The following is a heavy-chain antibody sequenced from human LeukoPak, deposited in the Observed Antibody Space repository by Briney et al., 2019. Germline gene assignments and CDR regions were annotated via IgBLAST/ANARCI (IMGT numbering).Heavy chain of an antibody. Sequence: SSETLSLTCAVYGGSFSGYYWSWIRQPPGKGLEWIGEINHSGSTNYNPSLKSRVTISVDTSNDQFSLKLSSVTAADTAVYYCAKHYMGSSYNRGCDCWGQGTQVTVSS. D-gene: IGHD3-10*01. V-gene: IGHV4-34*01. CDR2: INHSGST. J-gene: IGHJ4*02. CDR3: AKHYMGSSYNRGCDC. CDR1: GGSFSGYY.